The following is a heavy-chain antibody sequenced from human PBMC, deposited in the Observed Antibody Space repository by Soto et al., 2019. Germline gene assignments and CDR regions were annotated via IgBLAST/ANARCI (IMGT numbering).Heavy chain of an antibody. V-gene: IGHV1-46*01. D-gene: IGHD5-18*01. CDR2: INPNGGDT. Sequence: ASVKVSCKASGYMFTYYHVHWVRQAPGQGLEWMGIINPNGGDTRYAQKFQGRVTMTRDTSTSTVYMEVSSLRSEDTALYCCAIVAYGSGLFFYLDYWGQGALVTVS. CDR3: AIVAYGSGLFFYLDY. CDR1: GYMFTYYH. J-gene: IGHJ4*02.